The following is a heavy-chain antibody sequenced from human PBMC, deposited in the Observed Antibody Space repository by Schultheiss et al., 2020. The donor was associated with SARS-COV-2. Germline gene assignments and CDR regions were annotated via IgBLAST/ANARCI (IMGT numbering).Heavy chain of an antibody. CDR3: AREGDYGMDV. Sequence: GGSLRLSCAASGFTFSSYGMHWVRQAPGKGLEWVSVISGSGGSTYYADSVKGRFTISRDNAKNSLYLQMNSLRAEDTAVYYCAREGDYGMDVWGQGTTVTVSS. CDR2: ISGSGGST. V-gene: IGHV3-48*04. J-gene: IGHJ6*02. CDR1: GFTFSSYG.